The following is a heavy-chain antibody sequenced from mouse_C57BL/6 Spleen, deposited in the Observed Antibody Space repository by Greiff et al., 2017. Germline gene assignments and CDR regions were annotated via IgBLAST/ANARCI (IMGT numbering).Heavy chain of an antibody. CDR2: IYPGSGST. D-gene: IGHD1-3*01. CDR3: ATSVRHYAMDY. CDR1: GYTFTSYW. Sequence: VKLQQPGAELVKPGASVKMSCKASGYTFTSYWITWVKQRPGQGLEWIGDIYPGSGSTNYNEKFKSKATLTVETSSSTAYMQLSSLTSEDSAVYYCATSVRHYAMDYWGQGTSVTVSS. V-gene: IGHV1-55*01. J-gene: IGHJ4*01.